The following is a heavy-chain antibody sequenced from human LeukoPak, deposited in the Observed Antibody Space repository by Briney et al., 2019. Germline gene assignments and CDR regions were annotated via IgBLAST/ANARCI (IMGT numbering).Heavy chain of an antibody. Sequence: GGSLRLSCAASGFSVSTNYVSWVRQAPGKGLEWVSLIYSGGSTLYADSVKGRFTISRDSSKNTVYLQMNSLRAEDTAVYYCARRDWRGFEDDYWGQGTLVTVSS. CDR2: IYSGGST. D-gene: IGHD1-1*01. CDR3: ARRDWRGFEDDY. J-gene: IGHJ4*02. V-gene: IGHV3-66*04. CDR1: GFSVSTNY.